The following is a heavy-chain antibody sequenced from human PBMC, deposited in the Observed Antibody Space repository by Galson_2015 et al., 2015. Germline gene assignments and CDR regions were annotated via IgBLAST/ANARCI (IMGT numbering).Heavy chain of an antibody. J-gene: IGHJ4*02. V-gene: IGHV1-18*04. CDR3: ARGFSGSSTTALDY. Sequence: SVKVSCKAPGYTFTSHGISWVRQAPGQGLEWMGWISAYNGNTNYAQKFQGRVTMTTDTSTSTVYMELRSLRSDDTAVYYCARGFSGSSTTALDYWGQGTLVTVSS. D-gene: IGHD1-26*01. CDR1: GYTFTSHG. CDR2: ISAYNGNT.